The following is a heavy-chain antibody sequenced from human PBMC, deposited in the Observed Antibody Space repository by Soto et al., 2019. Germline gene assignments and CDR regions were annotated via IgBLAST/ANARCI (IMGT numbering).Heavy chain of an antibody. J-gene: IGHJ4*02. CDR1: GGTFSSYT. D-gene: IGHD3-22*01. V-gene: IGHV1-69*02. CDR3: ARETGTMIVDH. CDR2: IIPILGIA. Sequence: QVQLVQSGAEVKKPGSSVKVSCKASGGTFSSYTISWVRQAPGQGLEWMGRIIPILGIANYAQKCQGRVTITAAKSTSTAYMELSRLRSEDTAVYYCARETGTMIVDHCVQGTLVTVSS.